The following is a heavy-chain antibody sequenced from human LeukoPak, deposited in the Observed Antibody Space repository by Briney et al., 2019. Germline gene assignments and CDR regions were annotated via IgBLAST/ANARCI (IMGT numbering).Heavy chain of an antibody. Sequence: PGGSLRLSCAASGFTFSSYGMHWVRQAPGKGLEWVAVISYDGSNKYYADSVKGRFTISRDNAKNSLYLQMNSLRAEDTAVYYCARDSYSSSSQYYYYYGMDVWGQGTTVTVSS. V-gene: IGHV3-30*03. CDR2: ISYDGSNK. J-gene: IGHJ6*02. D-gene: IGHD6-6*01. CDR3: ARDSYSSSSQYYYYYGMDV. CDR1: GFTFSSYG.